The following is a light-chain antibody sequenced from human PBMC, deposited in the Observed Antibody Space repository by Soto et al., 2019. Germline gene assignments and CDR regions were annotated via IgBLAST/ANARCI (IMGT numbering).Light chain of an antibody. CDR2: LNSDGSH. CDR3: QTWGTGIRV. V-gene: IGLV4-69*01. J-gene: IGLJ3*02. Sequence: QSVLTQSPSASASLGASVKLTCTLSSGHSSYAIAWHQQQPEKGPRYLMKLNSDGSHSKGDGIPDRFSGSSSGAERYLTISSLPSEDEADYSCQTWGTGIRVFGGGTKVTVL. CDR1: SGHSSYA.